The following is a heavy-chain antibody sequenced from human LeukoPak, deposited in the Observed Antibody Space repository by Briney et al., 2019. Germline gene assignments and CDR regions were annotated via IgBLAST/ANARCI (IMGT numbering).Heavy chain of an antibody. V-gene: IGHV1-69*01. D-gene: IGHD2-2*01. CDR3: ARGPPAALNWFDP. J-gene: IGHJ5*02. CDR2: IIPIFGTA. Sequence: SVRVSCKASGGTISRYAISWVRQAPGQGLEWMGGIIPIFGTANYAQKFQGRVTVTADESTSTAYMELSSLRSEDTAVYYCARGPPAALNWFDPWGQGTLVTVSS. CDR1: GGTISRYA.